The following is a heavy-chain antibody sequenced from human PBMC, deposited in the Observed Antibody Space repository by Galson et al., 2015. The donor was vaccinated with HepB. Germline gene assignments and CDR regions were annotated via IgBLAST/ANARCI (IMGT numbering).Heavy chain of an antibody. CDR3: TRRRDDTLSRISLK. CDR2: INRDGSIT. D-gene: IGHD1-1*01. Sequence: SLRLSCAASGFTFRNYGMHWVRQAPGKGLVWVSHINRDGSITKYADSVKGRFTTSRDNAKNTLYLQMNSLRVEDAAVYYCTRRRDDTLSRISLKWGRGTLVTASP. V-gene: IGHV3-74*03. CDR1: GFTFRNYG. J-gene: IGHJ1*01.